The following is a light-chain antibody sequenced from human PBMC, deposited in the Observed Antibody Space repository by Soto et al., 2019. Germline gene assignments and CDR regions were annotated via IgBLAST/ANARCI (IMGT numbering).Light chain of an antibody. V-gene: IGLV2-14*03. Sequence: QSVLTQPASVSGSPGQSITISCTGTSSDGGAYTFVSWYQQHPDKVPKLMIFDVSRRPSGVSDRFSGSKSGNTASLTISGLQPEDEADYYCSSYTSSSTHVFGSGTKLTVL. CDR2: DVS. CDR3: SSYTSSSTHV. J-gene: IGLJ1*01. CDR1: SSDGGAYTF.